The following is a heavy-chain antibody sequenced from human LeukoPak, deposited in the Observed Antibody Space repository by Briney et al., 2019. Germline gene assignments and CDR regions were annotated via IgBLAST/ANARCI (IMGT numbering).Heavy chain of an antibody. CDR3: ARNNGMDV. J-gene: IGHJ6*02. Sequence: GGSLRLSCAASGFALSSHWMTWARQVPGRGPEWVANVNRDGSETYYLDSVKGRFTISKGNAKNSLYLQMNSLRAEDTALYHCARNNGMDVWGQGTTVIVSS. CDR1: GFALSSHW. V-gene: IGHV3-7*03. CDR2: VNRDGSET.